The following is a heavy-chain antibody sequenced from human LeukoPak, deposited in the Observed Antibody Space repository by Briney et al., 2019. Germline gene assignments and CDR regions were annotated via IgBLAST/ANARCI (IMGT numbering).Heavy chain of an antibody. Sequence: GESLKISCKGSGYSFTSYWIGWVRQMPGKGLGWMGIIYPGDSDTRYSPSFQGQVAISADKSISTAYLQWSSLKASDTAMYYCARPYRPRDYVWGSYRVAIYYFDYWGQGTLVTVSS. CDR1: GYSFTSYW. V-gene: IGHV5-51*01. D-gene: IGHD3-16*02. J-gene: IGHJ4*02. CDR2: IYPGDSDT. CDR3: ARPYRPRDYVWGSYRVAIYYFDY.